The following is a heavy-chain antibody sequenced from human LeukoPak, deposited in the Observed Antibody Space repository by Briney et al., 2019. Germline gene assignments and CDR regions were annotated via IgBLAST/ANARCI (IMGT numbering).Heavy chain of an antibody. Sequence: ASVKVSCKASGYTFTSYGISWVRQAPGQGLEWMGWINPNSGGTNYAQKFQGRVTMTRDTSISTAYMELSRLRSDDTAVYYCARNTYYDFWSGYFFDYWGQGTLVTVSS. V-gene: IGHV1-2*02. CDR1: GYTFTSYG. CDR3: ARNTYYDFWSGYFFDY. D-gene: IGHD3-3*01. CDR2: INPNSGGT. J-gene: IGHJ4*02.